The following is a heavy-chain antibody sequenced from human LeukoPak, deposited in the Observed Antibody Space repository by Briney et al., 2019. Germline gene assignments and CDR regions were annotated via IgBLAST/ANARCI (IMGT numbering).Heavy chain of an antibody. D-gene: IGHD3-10*01. V-gene: IGHV1-24*01. CDR3: ARGTRLYGSGSYYEAYP. CDR1: GYTLTELS. CDR2: FDPEDGET. Sequence: GASVKVSCKVSGYTLTELSMHWVRQAPGKGLEWMGGFDPEDGETIYAQKFQGRVTMTRDTSITTAYMELSRLRSDDSAVYYCARGTRLYGSGSYYEAYPWGQGTLVTVSS. J-gene: IGHJ5*02.